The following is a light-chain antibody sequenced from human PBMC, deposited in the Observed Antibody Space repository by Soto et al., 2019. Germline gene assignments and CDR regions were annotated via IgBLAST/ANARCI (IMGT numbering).Light chain of an antibody. V-gene: IGKV1-39*01. CDR1: QTIAMY. Sequence: DIKMTQSPSSLSASVGDRVTITCRASQTIAMYVNWFQQKPGKAPKPLIYTTSSLQSGVPPRFSGSGSETDFTLTISRLQPEDSATYYCQQSFTTPYTFGQGTKREIK. J-gene: IGKJ2*01. CDR3: QQSFTTPYT. CDR2: TTS.